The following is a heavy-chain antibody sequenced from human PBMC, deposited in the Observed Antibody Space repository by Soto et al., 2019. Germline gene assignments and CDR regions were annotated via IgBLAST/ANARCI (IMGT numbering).Heavy chain of an antibody. CDR2: IIPIFGTA. CDR3: ATGDIVVVPADAFDI. CDR1: GGTFSSYA. V-gene: IGHV1-69*06. Sequence: ASVKVSCKASGGTFSSYAISWVRQAPGQGLEWMGGIIPIFGTANYAQKFQGRVTMTEDTSTDTAYMELSSLRSEDTAVYYCATGDIVVVPADAFDIWGQGTMVTVSS. D-gene: IGHD2-2*01. J-gene: IGHJ3*02.